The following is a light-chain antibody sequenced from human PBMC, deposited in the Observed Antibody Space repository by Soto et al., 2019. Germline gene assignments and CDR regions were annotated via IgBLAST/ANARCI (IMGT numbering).Light chain of an antibody. CDR1: QSVSSN. Sequence: EIVMTQSPATLSVSPGERATLSCRASQSVSSNLAWYQQKPGQAPRLLIYGASTRATGIPARFSVSGSVTEITLTISSLETEDFPVYYSQQCNNWPITFGQGTSVEI. CDR2: GAS. J-gene: IGKJ1*01. CDR3: QQCNNWPIT. V-gene: IGKV3-15*01.